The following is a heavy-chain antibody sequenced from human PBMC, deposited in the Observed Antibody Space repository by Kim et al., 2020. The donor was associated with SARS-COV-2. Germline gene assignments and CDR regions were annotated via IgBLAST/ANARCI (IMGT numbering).Heavy chain of an antibody. Sequence: RYRPSRKSRLTIPKDTSKNQVVLTMTNMDPADTATYYCAHRRPLGYGMDVWGQGTTVTVSS. V-gene: IGHV2-5*01. CDR3: AHRRPLGYGMDV. J-gene: IGHJ6*02.